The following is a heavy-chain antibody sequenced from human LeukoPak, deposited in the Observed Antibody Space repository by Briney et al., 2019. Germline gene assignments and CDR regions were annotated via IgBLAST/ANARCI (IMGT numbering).Heavy chain of an antibody. J-gene: IGHJ4*02. CDR1: GGSISSGGYS. CDR2: IYHSGST. D-gene: IGHD2-2*01. V-gene: IGHV4-30-2*01. Sequence: SETLSLTCAVSGGSISSGGYSWSWIRQPPGKGLEWIGYIYHSGSTDYNPSLKSRVTISVDRSKNQFSLKLSSVTAADTAVYYCARRVVPAATFDYWGQGTLVTVSS. CDR3: ARRVVPAATFDY.